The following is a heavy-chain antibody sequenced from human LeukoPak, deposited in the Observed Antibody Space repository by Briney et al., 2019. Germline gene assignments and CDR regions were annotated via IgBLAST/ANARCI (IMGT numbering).Heavy chain of an antibody. CDR1: GGSFSGYY. Sequence: PSETLSLTCAVYGGSFSGYYWSWIRQPPGKGLEWIGEINHSGSTNYNPSLKSRVTISVDTSKNQFSLKLSSVTAADTAVYYCARGSGRRITMVRGVPTLDYWGQGTLATVSS. CDR3: ARGSGRRITMVRGVPTLDY. D-gene: IGHD3-10*01. CDR2: INHSGST. V-gene: IGHV4-34*01. J-gene: IGHJ4*02.